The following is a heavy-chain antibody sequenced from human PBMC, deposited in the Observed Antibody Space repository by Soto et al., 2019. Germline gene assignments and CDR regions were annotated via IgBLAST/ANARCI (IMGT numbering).Heavy chain of an antibody. CDR1: GITVTTEY. J-gene: IGHJ4*02. V-gene: IGHV3-53*01. Sequence: EVQLVESGGGLIQPGVSLKLSCAASGITVTTEYMSWVRQAPGKGLEWVSIFFAGGDTYYADSVKGRFTISRDNPKNTLYLQMNSLRAEDTAVYFCARGDFDCWGQGTLVTVSS. CDR2: FFAGGDT. CDR3: ARGDFDC.